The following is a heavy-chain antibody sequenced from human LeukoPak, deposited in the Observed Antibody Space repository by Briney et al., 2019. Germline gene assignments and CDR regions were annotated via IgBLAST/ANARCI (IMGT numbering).Heavy chain of an antibody. CDR3: ARRYCGGDCYSWYFDY. CDR2: ISPGDSDT. J-gene: IGHJ4*02. V-gene: IGHV5-51*01. Sequence: GESLKISCKGSGYSFTNYWTGWVRQMPGKGLEWMGIISPGDSDTRYSPSFQGQVTISADKSISTAYLQWSSLKASDTAMYYCARRYCGGDCYSWYFDYWGQGTLVTVSS. CDR1: GYSFTNYW. D-gene: IGHD2-21*02.